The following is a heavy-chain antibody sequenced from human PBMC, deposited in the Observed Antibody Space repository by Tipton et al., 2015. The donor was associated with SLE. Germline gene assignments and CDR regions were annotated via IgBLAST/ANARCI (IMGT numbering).Heavy chain of an antibody. J-gene: IGHJ4*02. CDR3: PRDEVRTTVFGMERMPFDY. CDR2: IYHSGST. D-gene: IGHD3-3*01. V-gene: IGHV4-4*02. Sequence: TLSLTCAVSGGSIISSNWWSWVRQPPGKGLEWIGEIYHSGSTHYNPSLKSRVTISVDKSKNQFALKLTSVPAADTAVYYCPRDEVRTTVFGMERMPFDYWGQGALVTVAS. CDR1: GGSIISSNW.